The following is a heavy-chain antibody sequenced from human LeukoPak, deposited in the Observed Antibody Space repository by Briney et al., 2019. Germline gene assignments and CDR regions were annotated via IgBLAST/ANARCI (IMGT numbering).Heavy chain of an antibody. CDR3: ARDGISAPGTGHFYYYGMDV. J-gene: IGHJ6*02. CDR1: GYTLTTYG. D-gene: IGHD6-13*01. CDR2: ISGYNGNT. V-gene: IGHV1-18*01. Sequence: ASVKVSCKAFGYTLTTYGITWVRQAPGQGLEWMGWISGYNGNTNFAQKFQGRVTMTTDTSTSTAYMELRSLRSGDTAVYYCARDGISAPGTGHFYYYGMDVWGQGTTVTVSS.